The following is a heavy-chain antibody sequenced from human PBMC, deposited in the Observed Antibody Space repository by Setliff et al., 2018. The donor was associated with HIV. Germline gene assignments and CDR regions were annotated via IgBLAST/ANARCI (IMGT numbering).Heavy chain of an antibody. CDR1: GGSISRGGRY. CDR2: VYYTGES. CDR3: AKEGNSVDNWLDP. J-gene: IGHJ5*02. V-gene: IGHV4-31*03. Sequence: SETLSLTCSVYGGSISRGGRYWGWIRQHPGRGLEWLGYVYYTGESFYKPSLGGRVTILQDKSKNQFSLELRSVTAADTAVYYCAKEGNSVDNWLDPWGPGTLVTVSS. D-gene: IGHD1-26*01.